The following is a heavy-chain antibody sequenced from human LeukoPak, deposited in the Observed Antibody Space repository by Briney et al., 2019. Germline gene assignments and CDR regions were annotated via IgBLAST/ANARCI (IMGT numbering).Heavy chain of an antibody. J-gene: IGHJ6*02. Sequence: PSETLSLTCTVSGGSISSYYWSWIRQPPGKGLEWIGYIYYSGSTNYNPSLKSRVTISVDTSKNQFSLKLSSVTAADTAVYYCARVTLAYYYYYGMDVWGQGTTVTVPS. CDR1: GGSISSYY. CDR3: ARVTLAYYYYYGMDV. V-gene: IGHV4-59*01. CDR2: IYYSGST.